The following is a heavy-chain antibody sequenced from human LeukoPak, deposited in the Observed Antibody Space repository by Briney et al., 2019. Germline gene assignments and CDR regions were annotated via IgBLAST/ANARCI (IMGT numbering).Heavy chain of an antibody. CDR2: IIPIFGTA. CDR1: GGTFSSYA. V-gene: IGHV1-69*13. CDR3: ARGAPDDFWSGYFSY. D-gene: IGHD3-3*01. J-gene: IGHJ4*02. Sequence: SVKVSCKASGGTFSSYAISWVRRAPGQGLEWMGGIIPIFGTANYAQKFQGRVTITADESASTAYMELSSLRSEDTAVYYCARGAPDDFWSGYFSYWGQGTLVTVSS.